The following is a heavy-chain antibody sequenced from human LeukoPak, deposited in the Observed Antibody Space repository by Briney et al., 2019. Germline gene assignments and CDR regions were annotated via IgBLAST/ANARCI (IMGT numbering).Heavy chain of an antibody. CDR3: AIITMVRGVEY. Sequence: GGSLRLSCAASGFTFSSYSMNWVRQAPGKGREWGSYISSSSSTIYYADSVKGRFTISRDNAKNSLYLQMNSLRAEDTAVYYCAIITMVRGVEYWGQGTLVTVSS. J-gene: IGHJ4*02. V-gene: IGHV3-48*04. D-gene: IGHD3-10*01. CDR2: ISSSSSTI. CDR1: GFTFSSYS.